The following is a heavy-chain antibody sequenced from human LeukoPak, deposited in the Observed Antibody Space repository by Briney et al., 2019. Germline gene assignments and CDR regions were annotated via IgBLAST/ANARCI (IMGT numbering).Heavy chain of an antibody. CDR2: INHSGST. CDR1: GGSFSGYY. Sequence: SETLSLTCAVYGGSFSGYYWSWIRQPPGKGLEWIGEINHSGSTNYNPSLKSRVTISVDTSKNQFSLKLSSVTAADTAVNYCARGCSGGSCYDYWGQGTLVTVSS. D-gene: IGHD2-15*01. CDR3: ARGCSGGSCYDY. V-gene: IGHV4-34*01. J-gene: IGHJ4*02.